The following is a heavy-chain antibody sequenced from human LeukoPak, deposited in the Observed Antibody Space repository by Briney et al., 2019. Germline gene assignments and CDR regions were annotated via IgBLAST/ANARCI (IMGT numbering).Heavy chain of an antibody. J-gene: IGHJ6*03. CDR1: GFTFSSYE. D-gene: IGHD4-17*01. CDR3: ARDGRDDYGDYYYYYYMDV. CDR2: ISSSGSTI. V-gene: IGHV3-48*03. Sequence: GGPLRLSCAASGFTFSSYEMNWVRQAPGKGLEWVSYISSSGSTIYYADSVKGRFTISRDNAKNSLYLQMNSLRAEDTAVYYCARDGRDDYGDYYYYYYMDVWGKGTTVTISS.